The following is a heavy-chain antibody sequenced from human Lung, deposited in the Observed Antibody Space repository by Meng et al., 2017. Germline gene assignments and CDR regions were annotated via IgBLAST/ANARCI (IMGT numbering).Heavy chain of an antibody. CDR3: ARGPTTMAHDFDY. Sequence: QVLLQQWGAGLLKPSETLSLTCVVAGGSFSDYYWSVIRQPPGKGLEWIGEINHSGSTNYNPSLESRATISVDTSQNNLSLKLSSVTAADSAVYYCARGPTTMAHDFDYWGQGTLVTVSS. V-gene: IGHV4-34*01. CDR1: GGSFSDYY. CDR2: INHSGST. D-gene: IGHD4-11*01. J-gene: IGHJ4*02.